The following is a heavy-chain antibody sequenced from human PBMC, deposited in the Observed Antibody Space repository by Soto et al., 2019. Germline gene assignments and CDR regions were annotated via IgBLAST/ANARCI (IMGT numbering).Heavy chain of an antibody. D-gene: IGHD2-15*01. CDR3: ARDKPQSVVAATVGVFGPHEAFDI. CDR1: GGTFSSYA. J-gene: IGHJ3*02. Sequence: ASVKVSCKASGGTFSSYAISWVRQAPGQGLEWMGGIIPIFGTANYAQKVQGRVTITADESTSTAYMELSSLRSEGTAVYYCARDKPQSVVAATVGVFGPHEAFDIWGQGTMVTVSS. CDR2: IIPIFGTA. V-gene: IGHV1-69*13.